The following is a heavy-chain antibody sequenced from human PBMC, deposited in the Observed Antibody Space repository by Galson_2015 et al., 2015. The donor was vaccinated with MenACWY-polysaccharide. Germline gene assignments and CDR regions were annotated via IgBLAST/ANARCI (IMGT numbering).Heavy chain of an antibody. CDR3: ARVGAYSHNCGGCNMDV. J-gene: IGHJ6*02. CDR1: GFTFSSHW. D-gene: IGHD1-26*01. Sequence: SLRLSCAASGFTFSSHWMHWVRQALGKGPVWLSRISGDGRSTDYAASVKGRFTISRDNARDTLYLQMNSLRADDMAVYYCARVGAYSHNCGGCNMDVWGQGTTVTVSS. V-gene: IGHV3-74*01. CDR2: ISGDGRST.